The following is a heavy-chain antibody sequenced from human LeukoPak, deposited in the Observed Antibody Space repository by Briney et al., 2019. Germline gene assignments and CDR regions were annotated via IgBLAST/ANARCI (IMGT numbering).Heavy chain of an antibody. CDR2: IRYDGSNK. J-gene: IGHJ4*02. D-gene: IGHD3-3*01. V-gene: IGHV3-30*02. CDR1: GFTFSSYG. Sequence: GGSLRLSCGASGFTFSSYGMHWVRQAPGKGLEWVAFIRYDGSNKYYADSVKGRFTISRDNSKNTLYLQMNSLRAEDTAVYYCAKCDNYDFWSGSTLFDYWGQGTLVTVSS. CDR3: AKCDNYDFWSGSTLFDY.